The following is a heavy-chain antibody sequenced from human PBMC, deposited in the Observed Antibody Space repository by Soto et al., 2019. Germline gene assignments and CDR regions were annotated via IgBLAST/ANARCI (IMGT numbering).Heavy chain of an antibody. V-gene: IGHV3-30*03. CDR1: GFTFSSYG. J-gene: IGHJ4*02. CDR3: ARRTRYDYVWGKQYYFDY. Sequence: PGGSLRLSCAASGFTFSSYGMHWVRQAPGKGLEWVAVISYDGSNKYYADSVKGRFTISRDNSKNTLYLQMNSLRAEDTAVYYCARRTRYDYVWGKQYYFDYWGQGTLVTVSS. CDR2: ISYDGSNK. D-gene: IGHD3-16*01.